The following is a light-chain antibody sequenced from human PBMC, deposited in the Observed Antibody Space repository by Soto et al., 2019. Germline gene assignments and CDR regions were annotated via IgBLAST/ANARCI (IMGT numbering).Light chain of an antibody. Sequence: QSALTQPASVSGSPGQSITISCTGTSSDVGGYNYVSWYQQHPGKAPKLMIYEVSNRPSGVSNRFSGSKSGNTASLTISGLQAEDEADYYCNSYHCSSTPSWVFGGGTKLTVL. CDR2: EVS. V-gene: IGLV2-14*01. J-gene: IGLJ3*02. CDR1: SSDVGGYNY. CDR3: NSYHCSSTPSWV.